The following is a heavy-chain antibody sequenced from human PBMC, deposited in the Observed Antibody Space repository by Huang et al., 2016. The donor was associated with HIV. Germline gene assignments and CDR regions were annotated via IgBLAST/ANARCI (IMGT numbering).Heavy chain of an antibody. D-gene: IGHD2-15*01. CDR3: ATLPPVNYGRSGGRVRDY. CDR1: GYTFSNYD. Sequence: QVQLVQSGAEVKKPGASVKVSCKASGYTFSNYDINWVRQAPGQGLDGMGWMNPNSGNTGYARKFQGRVTMTRSTSISTAYMELSRLRFEDTAVYYCATLPPVNYGRSGGRVRDYWGQGSLVTVSS. J-gene: IGHJ4*02. V-gene: IGHV1-8*01. CDR2: MNPNSGNT.